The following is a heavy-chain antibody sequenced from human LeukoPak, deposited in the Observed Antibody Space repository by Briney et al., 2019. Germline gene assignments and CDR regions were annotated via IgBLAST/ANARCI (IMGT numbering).Heavy chain of an antibody. V-gene: IGHV1-18*01. Sequence: GASMKVSCKASGYTFTSYGISWVRQAPGQGLEWMGWISAYNGNTNYAQKLQGRVTMTTDTYTSTAYMELRSLRSDDTAVYYCARDGYYDSSGYFDYWGQGTLVTVSS. CDR1: GYTFTSYG. J-gene: IGHJ4*02. CDR3: ARDGYYDSSGYFDY. D-gene: IGHD3-22*01. CDR2: ISAYNGNT.